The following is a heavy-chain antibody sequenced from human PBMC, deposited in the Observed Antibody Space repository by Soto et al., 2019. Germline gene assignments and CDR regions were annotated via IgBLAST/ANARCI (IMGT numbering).Heavy chain of an antibody. J-gene: IGHJ5*02. Sequence: QVQLVQSGAEVKKPGASVQVSCKASGYTFTSYDINWVRQATGQGLEWLGWVNPNSGNTGYAQKLQGRVTMTTNTAISTAYLELSSLTSEDTAVYYCSAQLNSPWGPGTLVTVSS. CDR1: GYTFTSYD. D-gene: IGHD1-1*01. CDR2: VNPNSGNT. V-gene: IGHV1-8*01. CDR3: SAQLNSP.